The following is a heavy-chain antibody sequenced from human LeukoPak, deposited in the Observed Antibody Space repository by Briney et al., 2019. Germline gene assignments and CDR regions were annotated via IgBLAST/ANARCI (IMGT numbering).Heavy chain of an antibody. V-gene: IGHV3-74*01. Sequence: GGSLRLSCAASGFTFSSYGMHWVRQAPGKGLVWVSRINSDGSSTSYADSVKGRFTISRDNAKNTLYLQMNSLRAEDTAVYYCARRGSAAAGDYWGQGTLVTVSS. D-gene: IGHD6-13*01. J-gene: IGHJ4*02. CDR1: GFTFSSYG. CDR3: ARRGSAAAGDY. CDR2: INSDGSST.